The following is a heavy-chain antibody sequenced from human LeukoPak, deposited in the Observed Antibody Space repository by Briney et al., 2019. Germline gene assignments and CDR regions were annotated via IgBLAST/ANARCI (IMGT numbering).Heavy chain of an antibody. V-gene: IGHV3-48*04. CDR3: ASYPDAFDI. J-gene: IGHJ3*02. CDR2: ISSSGSTI. Sequence: GGSLRLSCAASGFTFSSYSMNWVRQAPGKGLEWVSYISSSGSTIYYADSVKGRFTISRDNAKNSLYLQMNSLRAEDTAVYYCASYPDAFDIWGQGTMVTVSS. CDR1: GFTFSSYS.